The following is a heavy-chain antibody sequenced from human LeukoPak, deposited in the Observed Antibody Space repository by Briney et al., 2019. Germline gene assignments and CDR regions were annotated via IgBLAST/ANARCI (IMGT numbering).Heavy chain of an antibody. D-gene: IGHD3-10*01. CDR3: ARESQAYYYGSGSPNY. J-gene: IGHJ4*02. CDR1: GFTFSSYA. Sequence: GGSLRLSCAASGFTFSSYAVSWVRQAPGKGLEWVSAISGSGGSTYYADSVKGRFTISRDNSKNTLYLQMNSLRAEDTAVYYCARESQAYYYGSGSPNYWGQGTLVTVSS. V-gene: IGHV3-23*01. CDR2: ISGSGGST.